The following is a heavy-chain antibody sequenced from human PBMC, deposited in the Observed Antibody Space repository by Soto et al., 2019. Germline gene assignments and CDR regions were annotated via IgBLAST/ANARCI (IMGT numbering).Heavy chain of an antibody. V-gene: IGHV1-18*01. J-gene: IGHJ4*02. CDR1: VYTFPSNG. CDR3: ARGTTVATGNY. D-gene: IGHD4-17*01. Sequence: QVHLLQFGAEGKKPGPSVKVSCKASVYTFPSNGISWGRQAPGQGLEGMGWISPYNGNTNYARKLQGRVTMTTDTSTSTAYMELRSLRSDDTAVYYCARGTTVATGNYWGQGTLVTVAS. CDR2: ISPYNGNT.